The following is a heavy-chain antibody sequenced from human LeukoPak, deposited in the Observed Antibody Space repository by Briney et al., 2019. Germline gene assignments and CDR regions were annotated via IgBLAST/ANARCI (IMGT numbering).Heavy chain of an antibody. CDR2: IYYSGST. J-gene: IGHJ4*02. Sequence: SETLSLTCTVSGGSIGSSSYYWGWIRQPPGKGLEWIGSIYYSGSTYYNPSLKSRVTISVDTSKNQFSLKLSSVTAADTAVYYCARLHGRPFDYWGQGTLVTVSS. CDR3: ARLHGRPFDY. V-gene: IGHV4-39*01. CDR1: GGSIGSSSYY.